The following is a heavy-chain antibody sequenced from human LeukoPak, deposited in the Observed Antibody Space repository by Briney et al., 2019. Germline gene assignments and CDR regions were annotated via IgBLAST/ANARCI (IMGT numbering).Heavy chain of an antibody. Sequence: GGSLRLSCAASGFTFSSYGMHWVRQAPGKGLEWVAVISYDGSNKYYADSVKGRFTISRDNSKNTLYLQMNSLRAEDTAVYYCGKGVDGDTAMARVDYWGQGTLVTVSS. CDR3: GKGVDGDTAMARVDY. J-gene: IGHJ4*02. CDR2: ISYDGSNK. V-gene: IGHV3-30*18. CDR1: GFTFSSYG. D-gene: IGHD5-18*01.